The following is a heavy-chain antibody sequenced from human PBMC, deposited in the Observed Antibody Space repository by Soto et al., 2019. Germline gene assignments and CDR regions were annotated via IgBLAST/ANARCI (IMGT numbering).Heavy chain of an antibody. CDR3: ARDFYDSVGYTWFDS. J-gene: IGHJ5*01. Sequence: PSETLSLTCTVSGDTSTSYYWGWIRQSPGKGLEWIGHIHNSGTSTHNPSLNGRVTISIDMSKKQFSLKLTSLTSADTAVYYCARDFYDSVGYTWFDSSSQGTMVTVSS. CDR1: GDTSTSYY. D-gene: IGHD3-22*01. CDR2: IHNSGTS. V-gene: IGHV4-59*01.